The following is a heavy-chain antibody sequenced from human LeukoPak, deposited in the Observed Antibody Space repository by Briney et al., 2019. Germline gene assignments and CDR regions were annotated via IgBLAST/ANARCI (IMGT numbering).Heavy chain of an antibody. CDR1: GFTFSSYA. D-gene: IGHD3-16*01. V-gene: IGHV3-30-3*01. J-gene: IGHJ4*02. Sequence: PGRSLRLSCAASGFTFSSYAMHWVRQAPGKGLEWVAVISYDGSNKYYADSVKGRFTISRDNPKNKLYLQMDSLRAEDTAMYYCARVGAMASDPYYFDYWGQGTLVTVSS. CDR2: ISYDGSNK. CDR3: ARVGAMASDPYYFDY.